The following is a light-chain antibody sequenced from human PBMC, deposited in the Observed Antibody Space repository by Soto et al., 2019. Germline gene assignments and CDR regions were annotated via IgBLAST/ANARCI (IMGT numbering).Light chain of an antibody. CDR2: DVS. Sequence: QSALTQPASVSGSPGQSITISCTGTSSDVGGYNYVSWYQQHPGKAPKLLIYDVSNRPSRVSNRFSGSKSGNTASLTISGLQAEDEADYYCSSYTSSSTLLFGGGTKPTVL. V-gene: IGLV2-14*01. CDR1: SSDVGGYNY. CDR3: SSYTSSSTLL. J-gene: IGLJ2*01.